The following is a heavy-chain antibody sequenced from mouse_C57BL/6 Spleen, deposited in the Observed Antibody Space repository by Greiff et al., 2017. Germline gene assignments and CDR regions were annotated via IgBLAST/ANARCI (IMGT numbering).Heavy chain of an antibody. CDR2: ISSGSSTI. Sequence: EVKLVESGGGLVKPGGSLKLSCAASGFTFSDYGMHWVRQAPEKGLEWVAYISSGSSTIYYADTVKGRFTISRDNAKTTLFLQMTSLRSEDTAMYYCAREVKYYYAMDYWGQGTSVTVSS. J-gene: IGHJ4*01. CDR1: GFTFSDYG. V-gene: IGHV5-17*01. CDR3: AREVKYYYAMDY.